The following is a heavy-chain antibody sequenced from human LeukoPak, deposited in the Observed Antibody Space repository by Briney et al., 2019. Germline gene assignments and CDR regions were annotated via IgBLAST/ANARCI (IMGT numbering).Heavy chain of an antibody. J-gene: IGHJ1*01. CDR1: GYTFTGYY. Sequence: GASVKVSCKASGYTFTGYYMHWVRQAPGQGLEWMGWINPNSGGTNYAQTFQGRVTMTRDTSISTAYMELSRLRSDDTAVYYCARGDYIISAEYFQHWGQGTLVTVSS. V-gene: IGHV1-2*02. D-gene: IGHD3-3*02. CDR2: INPNSGGT. CDR3: ARGDYIISAEYFQH.